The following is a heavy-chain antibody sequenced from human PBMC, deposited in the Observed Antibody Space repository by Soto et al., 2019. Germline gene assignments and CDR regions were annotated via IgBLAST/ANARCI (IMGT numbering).Heavy chain of an antibody. CDR2: ITHIGST. Sequence: QVQLQQWGAGLLKPLETLSLTCAVFGGTFSGYYWTWIRQSPGKGLEWIGEITHIGSTNYNPSLKSRVTISVDPSRNQFSLKLRSVTAADTAVYYCARFGYEYVWGSYRFHYFDYWGQGTLVTVSS. V-gene: IGHV4-34*01. CDR1: GGTFSGYY. J-gene: IGHJ4*02. D-gene: IGHD3-16*02. CDR3: ARFGYEYVWGSYRFHYFDY.